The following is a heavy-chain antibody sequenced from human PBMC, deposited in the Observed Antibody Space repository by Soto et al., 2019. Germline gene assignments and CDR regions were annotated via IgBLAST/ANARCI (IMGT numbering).Heavy chain of an antibody. CDR3: ARSIAVAGHLGYYYGMDV. Sequence: DVQLVESGGGLVQPGRSLRLSCAASGFTFDDYAMHWVRQAPGKGLEWVSGISWNSGSIGYADSVKGRFTISRDNAKNSLYLQMNSLRAEDTALYYCARSIAVAGHLGYYYGMDVWGQGTTVTVSS. CDR2: ISWNSGSI. CDR1: GFTFDDYA. D-gene: IGHD6-19*01. J-gene: IGHJ6*02. V-gene: IGHV3-9*01.